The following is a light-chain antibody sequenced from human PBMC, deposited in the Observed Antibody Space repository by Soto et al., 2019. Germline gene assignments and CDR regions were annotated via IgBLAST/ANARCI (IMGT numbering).Light chain of an antibody. CDR3: HQRRSWPPTIT. Sequence: EIVLTQSPATLSLSPGETSPLSCRASQSVSTYLAWYQQRPGQATSLLIYDASYRATDIPPRLSGSGSGKDFTLTISSLEPQDFAVYYCHQRRSWPPTITFGQGTRLEIK. J-gene: IGKJ5*01. CDR2: DAS. CDR1: QSVSTY. V-gene: IGKV3-11*01.